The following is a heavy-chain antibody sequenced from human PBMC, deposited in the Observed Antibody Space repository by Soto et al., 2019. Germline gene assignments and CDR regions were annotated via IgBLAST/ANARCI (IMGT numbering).Heavy chain of an antibody. Sequence: SETLSLTCTVSGGSISSYYWSWIRQPPGKGLEWIGYIYYSGSTNYNPSLKSRVTISVDTSKNQFSLKLSSVTAADTAVYYCARVMVRGVIDYWGQGTLVTVSS. J-gene: IGHJ4*02. CDR3: ARVMVRGVIDY. D-gene: IGHD3-10*01. CDR1: GGSISSYY. V-gene: IGHV4-59*01. CDR2: IYYSGST.